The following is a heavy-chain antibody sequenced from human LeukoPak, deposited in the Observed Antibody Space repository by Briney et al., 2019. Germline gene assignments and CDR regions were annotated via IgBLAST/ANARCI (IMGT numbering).Heavy chain of an antibody. D-gene: IGHD2-2*01. Sequence: SETLSLTCTVSGAFVSSGSYHWSWIRQPPGRGLEWIGYIYYDGSTKYNPSLKSRVTISRDTSKNRFSLKVSSVTAADTALYYCARERGEYCDNTSCSNYYLDYWGQGTLVTVSS. J-gene: IGHJ4*02. CDR3: ARERGEYCDNTSCSNYYLDY. V-gene: IGHV4-61*01. CDR2: IYYDGST. CDR1: GAFVSSGSYH.